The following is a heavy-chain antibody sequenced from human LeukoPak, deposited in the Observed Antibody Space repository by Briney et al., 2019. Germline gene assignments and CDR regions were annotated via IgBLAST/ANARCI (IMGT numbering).Heavy chain of an antibody. V-gene: IGHV3-21*01. Sequence: PGGSLRLSCAASGFTFSSYSMNWVRQAPGNGLKPVSSISSNSSYIYYADSVNGRFTISTDNAKNSLYLQRNSLRAEDTAVYYCARLERRSGWFDPWGQGTLVTVSS. J-gene: IGHJ5*02. D-gene: IGHD1-1*01. CDR1: GFTFSSYS. CDR2: ISSNSSYI. CDR3: ARLERRSGWFDP.